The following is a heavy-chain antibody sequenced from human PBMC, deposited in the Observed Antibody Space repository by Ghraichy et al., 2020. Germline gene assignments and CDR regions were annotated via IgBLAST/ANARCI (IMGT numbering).Heavy chain of an antibody. CDR3: ARDLRFRYVSGCYSGN. CDR1: GFTFSSYS. D-gene: IGHD3-10*01. V-gene: IGHV3-48*02. Sequence: GESLNISCAASGFTFSSYSMNWVRQAPGKGLEWVSSISGSSRTIYYADSVKGRFTISRDNAKDSLYLQMNSLRDEDTAVYYCARDLRFRYVSGCYSGNWGQGTLVTVSS. J-gene: IGHJ4*02. CDR2: ISGSSRTI.